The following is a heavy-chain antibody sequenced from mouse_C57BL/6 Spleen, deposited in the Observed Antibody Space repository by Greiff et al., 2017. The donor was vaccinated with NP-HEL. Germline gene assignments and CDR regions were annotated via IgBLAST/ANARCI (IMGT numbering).Heavy chain of an antibody. D-gene: IGHD1-1*01. CDR1: GYSFTSYY. V-gene: IGHV1-66*01. J-gene: IGHJ2*01. CDR2: IYPGSGNT. CDR3: VYYGSSYPFDY. Sequence: QVQLKHSGPELVKPGASVKISCKASGYSFTSYYIHWVKQRPGQGLEWIGWIYPGSGNTKYNEKFKGKATLTADTSSSTAYMQLSSLTSEDSAVYYCVYYGSSYPFDYWGQGTTLTVSS.